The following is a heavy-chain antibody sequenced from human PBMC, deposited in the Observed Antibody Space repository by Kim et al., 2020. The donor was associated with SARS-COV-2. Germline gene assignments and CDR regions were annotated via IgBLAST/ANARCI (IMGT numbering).Heavy chain of an antibody. CDR2: ISAYNGNT. CDR3: ARDRRGYARPYYFDY. Sequence: ASVKVSCKASGYTFTSYGISWVRQAPGQGLEWMGWISAYNGNTNYAHKLQGRVTMTTDTSTNTAYMELRSLRSDDTAVYYCARDRRGYARPYYFDYWGQGTLVTVSS. J-gene: IGHJ4*02. V-gene: IGHV1-18*01. D-gene: IGHD5-12*01. CDR1: GYTFTSYG.